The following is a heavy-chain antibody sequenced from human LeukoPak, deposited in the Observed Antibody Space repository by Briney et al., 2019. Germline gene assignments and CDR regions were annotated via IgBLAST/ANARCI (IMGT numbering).Heavy chain of an antibody. V-gene: IGHV4-34*01. CDR3: ARGRATASSWYYYYYYMDV. J-gene: IGHJ6*03. CDR2: INHSGST. D-gene: IGHD6-13*01. Sequence: SETLSLTCAVYGGSFSGYYWSWIRQPPGKGLEWIGGINHSGSTNYNPSLKSRVTISVDTSKNQFSLKLSSVTAADTAVYYCARGRATASSWYYYYYYMDVWGKGTTVTVSS. CDR1: GGSFSGYY.